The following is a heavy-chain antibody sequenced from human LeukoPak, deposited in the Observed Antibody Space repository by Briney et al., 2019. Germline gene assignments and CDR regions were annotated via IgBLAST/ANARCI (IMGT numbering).Heavy chain of an antibody. V-gene: IGHV4-59*08. CDR2: FYYSGST. CDR1: GASVTTHY. D-gene: IGHD3-16*02. CDR3: ARSISLLSYYMAV. Sequence: SETLSLTCTVSGASVTTHYWSWIRQPPGKGLEWIGSFYYSGSTNYSPSLNSRVTISLDTSENQFSLRLSSVTAADTAVYFCARSISLLSYYMAVWGNGTTVIVSS. J-gene: IGHJ6*03.